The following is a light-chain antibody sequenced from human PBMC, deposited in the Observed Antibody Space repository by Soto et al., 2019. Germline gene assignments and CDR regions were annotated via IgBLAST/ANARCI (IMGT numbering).Light chain of an antibody. V-gene: IGLV3-1*01. CDR2: QNS. CDR1: RGGYKY. Sequence: SYELTQPVSVSVSPGQTASISCSGDRGGYKYTSWYQQRAGQSPVLVIFQNSKRPSGIPERFSGSNSGNTASLNISGTQAMDEGDYYCQAWDRSTVVFGGGTKLTVL. CDR3: QAWDRSTVV. J-gene: IGLJ2*01.